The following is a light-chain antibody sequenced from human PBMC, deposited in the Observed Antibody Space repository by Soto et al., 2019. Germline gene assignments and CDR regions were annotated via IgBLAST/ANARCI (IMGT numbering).Light chain of an antibody. CDR2: EGS. CDR3: CSYAGSSTFPYV. Sequence: QSVLTQPASVSGSPGQSITISCTGTSSDVGSYNLVSWYQQHPGKAPKLMIYEGSKRPSGVSNRFSGSKSGNTASLTISGLQAEDEADYYCCSYAGSSTFPYVFGTWTKLTVL. V-gene: IGLV2-23*03. CDR1: SSDVGSYNL. J-gene: IGLJ1*01.